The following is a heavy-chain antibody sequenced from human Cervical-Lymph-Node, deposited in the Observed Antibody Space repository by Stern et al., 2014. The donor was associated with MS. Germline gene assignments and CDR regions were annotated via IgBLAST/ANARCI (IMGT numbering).Heavy chain of an antibody. D-gene: IGHD1-1*01. V-gene: IGHV3-13*01. CDR1: GFTFSSYD. CDR2: MCTAGDS. CDR3: ARGRTGTPDY. J-gene: IGHJ4*02. Sequence: EVQLVESGGGLVQPGGSLRLSCAASGFTFSSYDMHWVRQATGKGLEWVSAMCTAGDSYYPGSVKGRFTISRENAKNSLYLQMNSLRAGDTAVYYCARGRTGTPDYWGQGTLVTVSS.